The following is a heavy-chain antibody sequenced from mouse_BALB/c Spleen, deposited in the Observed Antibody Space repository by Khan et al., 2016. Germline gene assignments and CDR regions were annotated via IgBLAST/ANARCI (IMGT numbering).Heavy chain of an antibody. D-gene: IGHD2-13*01. Sequence: QVTLKESGPGILQPSQTLSLTCSFSGFSLSTSGMGVSWIRQPSGKGLEWLAHISWDDDKRYNPSLKSRLTISKATSSNQVCLKSTSVDTADTATYYCAADDSFAYWGQGTLVTVSA. V-gene: IGHV8-12*01. CDR2: ISWDDDK. J-gene: IGHJ3*01. CDR1: GFSLSTSGMG. CDR3: AADDSFAY.